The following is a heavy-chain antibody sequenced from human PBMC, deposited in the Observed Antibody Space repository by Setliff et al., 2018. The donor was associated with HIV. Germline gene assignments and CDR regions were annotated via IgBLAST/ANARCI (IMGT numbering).Heavy chain of an antibody. J-gene: IGHJ4*02. CDR3: ARENGDCSGGACYFMLDS. V-gene: IGHV4-59*11. D-gene: IGHD2-15*01. Sequence: SETLSLTCTVSGGSSSSHYWSWIRQPPGQGLDWIGYVHYSGTTNYNPSLKSRVTISVDPSNNQFPLELRSMTAADTAVYYCARENGDCSGGACYFMLDSWGQGTRVTVSS. CDR2: VHYSGTT. CDR1: GGSSSSHY.